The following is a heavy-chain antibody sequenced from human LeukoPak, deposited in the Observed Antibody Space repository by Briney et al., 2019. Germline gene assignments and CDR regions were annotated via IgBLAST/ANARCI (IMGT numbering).Heavy chain of an antibody. V-gene: IGHV3-21*01. CDR2: ISISSSYI. CDR1: GFTFSSYS. J-gene: IGHJ4*02. D-gene: IGHD3-22*01. Sequence: GGSLRLSCAASGFTFSSYSINWVRQAPGKGLEWVSSISISSSYIYYADSVKGRFTISRDNAKNSLYLQMNSLRAEDTAVYYCARGPQKNGHSSGYPGYFDYWGQGTLVTVSS. CDR3: ARGPQKNGHSSGYPGYFDY.